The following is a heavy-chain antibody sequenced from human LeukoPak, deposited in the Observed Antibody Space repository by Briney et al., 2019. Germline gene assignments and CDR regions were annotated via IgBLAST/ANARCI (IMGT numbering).Heavy chain of an antibody. Sequence: SQTLSLTCAISGDSVSSNSAAWNRIRQSPSRGLEWLGRTYYRSKWYNDYAVSVKSRITINPDTSKNQFSLQLNSVTPEDTAVYYCARGGGEAAAGSNWFDPWGQGTLVTVSS. CDR1: GDSVSSNSAA. CDR3: ARGGGEAAAGSNWFDP. CDR2: TYYRSKWYN. D-gene: IGHD6-13*01. J-gene: IGHJ5*02. V-gene: IGHV6-1*01.